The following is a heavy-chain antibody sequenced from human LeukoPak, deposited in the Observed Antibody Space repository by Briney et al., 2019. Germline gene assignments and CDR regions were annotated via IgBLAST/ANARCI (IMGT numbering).Heavy chain of an antibody. Sequence: PSETLSLTCTVSGGSISSYYWSWIRQPPGKGLEWIGYIYYSGSTNYNPSLKSRVTITVDTSKNQFSLKLSSVTAADTAVYYCARVHDSSGAWGQGTLVTVSS. J-gene: IGHJ5*02. CDR1: GGSISSYY. CDR3: ARVHDSSGA. D-gene: IGHD3-22*01. CDR2: IYYSGST. V-gene: IGHV4-59*08.